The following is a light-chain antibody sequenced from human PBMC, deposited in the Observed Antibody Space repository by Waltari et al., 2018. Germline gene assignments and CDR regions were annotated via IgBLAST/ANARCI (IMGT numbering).Light chain of an antibody. Sequence: QSVLTQPPSVSGAPGQRVTISCPGIGSNIGAGYDVHWYRQLPGKAPTLLIYGVNTRPPGVSDRFSGSQFDTSASLAIAGLQADDEADYYCQSYDTTLSVVFGGGTKLTVL. CDR3: QSYDTTLSVV. CDR1: GSNIGAGYD. J-gene: IGLJ2*01. V-gene: IGLV1-40*01. CDR2: GVN.